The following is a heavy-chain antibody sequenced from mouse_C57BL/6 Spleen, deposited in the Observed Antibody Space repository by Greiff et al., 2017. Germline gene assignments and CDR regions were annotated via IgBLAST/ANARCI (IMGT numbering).Heavy chain of an antibody. J-gene: IGHJ2*01. CDR2: IYPGSGNT. V-gene: IGHV1-76*01. CDR1: GYTFTDYY. D-gene: IGHD1-1*02. Sequence: QVQLQQSGAELVRPGASVKPSCKASGYTFTDYYINWVKQRPGQGLEWIARIYPGSGNTYYNEKFKGKATLTAEKSSSTAYMQLSSLTSEDSAVYFCARRGLSYYFDYGGQGTTLTVSS. CDR3: ARRGLSYYFDY.